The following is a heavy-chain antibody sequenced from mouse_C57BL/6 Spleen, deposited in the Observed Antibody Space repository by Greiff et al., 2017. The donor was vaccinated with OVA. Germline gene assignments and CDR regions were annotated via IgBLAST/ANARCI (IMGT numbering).Heavy chain of an antibody. D-gene: IGHD2-4*01. CDR1: GYSITSGYY. J-gene: IGHJ3*01. V-gene: IGHV3-6*01. CDR2: ISYDGSN. CDR3: ARDHYDYDGAY. Sequence: EVKLQESGPGLVKPSQSLSLTCSVTGYSITSGYYWNWIRQFPGNKLEWMGYISYDGSNNYNPSLKNRISITRDTSKNQFFLKLNSVTTEDTATYYCARDHYDYDGAYWGQGTLVTVSA.